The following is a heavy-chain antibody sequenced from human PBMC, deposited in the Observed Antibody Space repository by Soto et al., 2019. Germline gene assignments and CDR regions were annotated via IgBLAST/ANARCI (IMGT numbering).Heavy chain of an antibody. J-gene: IGHJ5*02. CDR3: ATALLWFSNWFDP. Sequence: ASVKVSCKVSGYTLTELSMNWVRQAPGKGLEWMGGFDPEDGETIYAQKFQGRVTMTEDTSTDTAYMELRSLRSEDTAVYYCATALLWFSNWFDPWGQGTLVTVSS. CDR1: GYTLTELS. V-gene: IGHV1-24*01. D-gene: IGHD3-10*01. CDR2: FDPEDGET.